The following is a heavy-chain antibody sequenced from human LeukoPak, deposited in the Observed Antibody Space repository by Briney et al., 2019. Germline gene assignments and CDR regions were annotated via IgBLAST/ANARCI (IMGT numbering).Heavy chain of an antibody. CDR2: IYYSGST. J-gene: IGHJ5*02. CDR3: ARTYYYDSSGWFDP. V-gene: IGHV4-59*01. Sequence: SETLSLTCTVSGGSISSYYWSWIRQPPGKGLEWIGYIYYSGSTNYNPSLKSRVTISVDTSKNQFSLKLSSVTAADTAVYYCARTYYYDSSGWFDPWGRGTLVTVSS. D-gene: IGHD3-22*01. CDR1: GGSISSYY.